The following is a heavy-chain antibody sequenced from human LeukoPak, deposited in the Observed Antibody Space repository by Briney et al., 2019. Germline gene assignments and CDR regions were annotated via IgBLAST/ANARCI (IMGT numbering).Heavy chain of an antibody. Sequence: PSQTLSLPCTVSGGSISSGSYYWSWIRQPAGKGLEWIGRIYTSGSTNYNPSLKSRVTISVDASKNQFSLKLSSVTAADTAVYYCARDTPNYYYYMDVWGKGTTVTVSS. J-gene: IGHJ6*03. CDR3: ARDTPNYYYYMDV. CDR2: IYTSGST. V-gene: IGHV4-61*02. CDR1: GGSISSGSYY.